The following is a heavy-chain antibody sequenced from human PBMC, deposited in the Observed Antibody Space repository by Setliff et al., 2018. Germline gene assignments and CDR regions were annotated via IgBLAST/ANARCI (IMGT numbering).Heavy chain of an antibody. J-gene: IGHJ4*02. D-gene: IGHD3-10*01. CDR3: ARRPRAVYGSGRRNWFLDY. Sequence: GASVKVSCKASGSTFSSYAISWVRQAPGQGLEWLGWISVYSGNTDYAQNFQGRATMTADTSTSTAYMELRSLTSDDTAVYYCARRPRAVYGSGRRNWFLDYWGQGTLVTVSS. CDR2: ISVYSGNT. V-gene: IGHV1-18*01. CDR1: GSTFSSYA.